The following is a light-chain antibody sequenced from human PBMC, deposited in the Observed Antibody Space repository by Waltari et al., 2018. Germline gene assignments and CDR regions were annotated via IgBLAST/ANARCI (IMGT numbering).Light chain of an antibody. V-gene: IGLV1-44*01. Sequence: VVTPSPSVSAAPRQRVTISCSASNPYDGRSTENWYQKVPGAAPRLLIYSNGPRPSGVPDRFSASKSGTSASLAISGLQSEDEADYYCATWDARLTAVVFGGGTKVTVL. CDR3: ATWDARLTAVV. J-gene: IGLJ2*01. CDR1: NPYDGRST. CDR2: SNG.